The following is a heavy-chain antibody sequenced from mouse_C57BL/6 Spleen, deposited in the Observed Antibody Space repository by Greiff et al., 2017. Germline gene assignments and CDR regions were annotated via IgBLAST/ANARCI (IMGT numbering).Heavy chain of an antibody. Sequence: VNLVESGAELVKPGASVTISCKASGYAFSSYWMNWVKQRPGNGLEWIGPIYPGDGDTTYNGKFKGKDTLTAAKSSSAAYMQLSSLTSEDSAVXFCGRGDYDWYFDVWGTGTTVTVSS. V-gene: IGHV1-80*01. D-gene: IGHD2-4*01. CDR3: GRGDYDWYFDV. J-gene: IGHJ1*03. CDR2: IYPGDGDT. CDR1: GYAFSSYW.